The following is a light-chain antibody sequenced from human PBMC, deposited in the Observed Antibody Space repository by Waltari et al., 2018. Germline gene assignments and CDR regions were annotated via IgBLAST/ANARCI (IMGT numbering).Light chain of an antibody. CDR1: SSDVGGYNY. Sequence: QSALTQPPSASGSPGQSVTISCTGTSSDVGGYNYVSWYQQHPGKAPKLMIYEVSKRPSGGPDRFPGSKSDNPASLTVAGLQAEDEADYYCSSYAGSNNLVFGGGTKLTVL. CDR2: EVS. J-gene: IGLJ2*01. CDR3: SSYAGSNNLV. V-gene: IGLV2-8*01.